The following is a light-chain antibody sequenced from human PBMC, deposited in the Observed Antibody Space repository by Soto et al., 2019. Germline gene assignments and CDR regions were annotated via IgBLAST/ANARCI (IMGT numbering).Light chain of an antibody. J-gene: IGKJ1*01. CDR3: QQYGSSGT. CDR2: GAS. CDR1: QSVSNNY. V-gene: IGKV3-20*01. Sequence: EIVLTQSPGTLSLSPVEIANLSCMASQSVSNNYLAWYQQKPGQAPRLLIYGASNRATGIPDRFSGSGSGTDFTLTISRLEPEDFAVYYCQQYGSSGTFGQGTKVDIK.